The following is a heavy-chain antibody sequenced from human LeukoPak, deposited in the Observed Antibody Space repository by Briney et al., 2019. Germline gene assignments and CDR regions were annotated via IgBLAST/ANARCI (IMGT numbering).Heavy chain of an antibody. CDR2: IRSKANSYAT. CDR1: GFTFSGSA. D-gene: IGHD3-22*01. V-gene: IGHV3-73*01. Sequence: GGSLRLSCAASGFTFSGSAMHWVRQASGKGLEWVGRIRSKANSYATAYAASVKGRFTISRDDSKNTAYLQMNSLKTEDTAVYYCAKDPSIGGYYYDSSGPSDYWGQGTLVTVSS. CDR3: AKDPSIGGYYYDSSGPSDY. J-gene: IGHJ4*02.